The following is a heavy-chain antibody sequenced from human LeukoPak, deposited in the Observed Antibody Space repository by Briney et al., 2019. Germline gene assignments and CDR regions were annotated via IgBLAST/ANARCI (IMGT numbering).Heavy chain of an antibody. J-gene: IGHJ4*02. CDR2: IRSSSSTI. D-gene: IGHD1-26*01. V-gene: IGHV3-48*01. Sequence: PGGSLRLSCAASGFTFSSYSMNWVRQAPGKGLEWVSYIRSSSSTIYYADSVKGRFTISRDNAKNSLYLQMNSLRAEDTAVYYCAREGDYSGTYVYWGQGTLVTVSS. CDR3: AREGDYSGTYVY. CDR1: GFTFSSYS.